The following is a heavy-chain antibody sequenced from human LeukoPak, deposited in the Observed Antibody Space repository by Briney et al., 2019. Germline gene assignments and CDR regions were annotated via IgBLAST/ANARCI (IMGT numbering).Heavy chain of an antibody. CDR1: GFTFSSSA. CDR2: ISGSGSGGST. CDR3: AKDSYFDY. V-gene: IGHV3-23*01. J-gene: IGHJ4*02. Sequence: GGSLRLSCAASGFTFSSSAMSWVRQAPGKGLEWVSNISGSGSGGSTYYADSAKGRFTISRDNSKNTLYLQMNSLRAEDTAVYYCAKDSYFDYWGQGTLVTVSS.